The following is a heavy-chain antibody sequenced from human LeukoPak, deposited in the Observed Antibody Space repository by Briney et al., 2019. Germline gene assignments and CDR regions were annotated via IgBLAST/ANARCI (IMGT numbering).Heavy chain of an antibody. Sequence: GASVKVSCKASGGTFSSYAISWVRQAPGQGLEWMGRIIPIFGIANYAQKFQGRVTIAADKSTSTAYMELSSLRSEDTAVYYCASRYRSSTSCYMYYYYGMDVRGQGTTVTVSS. CDR3: ASRYRSSTSCYMYYYYGMDV. V-gene: IGHV1-69*04. J-gene: IGHJ6*02. CDR1: GGTFSSYA. CDR2: IIPIFGIA. D-gene: IGHD2-2*02.